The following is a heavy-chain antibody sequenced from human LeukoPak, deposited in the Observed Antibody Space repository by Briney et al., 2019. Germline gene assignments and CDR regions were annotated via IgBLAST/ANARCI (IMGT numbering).Heavy chain of an antibody. CDR2: INPNNGGT. V-gene: IGHV1-2*02. CDR3: ARRNWFDP. J-gene: IGHJ5*02. CDR1: GYTFIGHY. Sequence: ASVKVSCKASGYTFIGHYIHWVRQAPGQGLEWMGWINPNNGGTKYAPKFQGRVTMTRDTSISTAYMELSSLRSDDTAVYYCARRNWFDPWGQGTLVTVSS.